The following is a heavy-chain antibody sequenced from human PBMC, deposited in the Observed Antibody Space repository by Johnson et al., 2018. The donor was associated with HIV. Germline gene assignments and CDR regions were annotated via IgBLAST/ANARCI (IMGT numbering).Heavy chain of an antibody. J-gene: IGHJ3*02. V-gene: IGHV3-7*05. Sequence: VQLVESGGDLVQPGGSLRLSCAASGFAFSNHWMSWVRQAPGKGLEWVANIKEDGSEKYYVDSVRGRFTISRDNAKNSLYLQMNSLRVDDTAVYYCARSVSLVRGALDIWGQGTMVTVSS. D-gene: IGHD2/OR15-2a*01. CDR1: GFAFSNHW. CDR3: ARSVSLVRGALDI. CDR2: IKEDGSEK.